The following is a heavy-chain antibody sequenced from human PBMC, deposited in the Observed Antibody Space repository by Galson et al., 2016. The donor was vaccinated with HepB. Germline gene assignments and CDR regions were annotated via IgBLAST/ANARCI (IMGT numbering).Heavy chain of an antibody. D-gene: IGHD2-2*02. CDR2: IFPGDSET. Sequence: QSGAEVKKPGESLQISCKGAGFNFTTYWIGWVRQMPGKGLEWMGIIFPGDSETRYNPSFEGRVTISADTSTSTAYLQWGSLKTSDTAIYFCARHLPGRYTGASPFGPWGQGTLVTVSS. J-gene: IGHJ5*02. CDR1: GFNFTTYW. V-gene: IGHV5-51*01. CDR3: ARHLPGRYTGASPFGP.